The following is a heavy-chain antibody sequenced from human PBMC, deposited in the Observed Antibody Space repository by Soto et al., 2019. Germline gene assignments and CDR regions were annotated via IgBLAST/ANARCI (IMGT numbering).Heavy chain of an antibody. Sequence: GGSLRLSCAASGFTFSSYAMSWVRQAPGKGLEWVSAISGSGGSTYYADSVKGRFTISRDNSKNTLYLQMNSLGAEDTAVYYCAKDHQYCSSTSCYAVRSVTIFGVVKPLYYYYYMDVWGKGTTVTVSS. D-gene: IGHD2-2*01. CDR3: AKDHQYCSSTSCYAVRSVTIFGVVKPLYYYYYMDV. CDR1: GFTFSSYA. V-gene: IGHV3-23*01. CDR2: ISGSGGST. J-gene: IGHJ6*03.